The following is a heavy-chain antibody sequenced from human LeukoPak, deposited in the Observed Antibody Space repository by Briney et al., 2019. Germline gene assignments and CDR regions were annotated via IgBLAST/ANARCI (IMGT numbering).Heavy chain of an antibody. Sequence: GGSLRLSCAASGFTFSGYAMSWVRPAPGKGLEWVSTISAGGGSTYSANSMKGRFIISRDNSKNTLYLQMNSLRAEDTAVYYCAKGSSPFDPWGQGTLVTVSS. CDR3: AKGSSPFDP. V-gene: IGHV3-23*01. D-gene: IGHD2-15*01. J-gene: IGHJ5*02. CDR2: ISAGGGST. CDR1: GFTFSGYA.